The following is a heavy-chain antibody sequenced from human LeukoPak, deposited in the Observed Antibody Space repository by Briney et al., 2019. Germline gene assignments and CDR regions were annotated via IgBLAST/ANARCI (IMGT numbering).Heavy chain of an antibody. CDR3: SKRGGSGIYFAFDI. D-gene: IGHD3-10*01. Sequence: PGGSLRLSCAASGFIFTSYAMSWVRQAPGKGLEWVSSISGSGGSTYYADSVKGRFTISRDNSKNTVYLQMNSLRSEDTAVYYCSKRGGSGIYFAFDIWGQGTLVTVPS. V-gene: IGHV3-23*01. CDR2: ISGSGGST. J-gene: IGHJ3*02. CDR1: GFIFTSYA.